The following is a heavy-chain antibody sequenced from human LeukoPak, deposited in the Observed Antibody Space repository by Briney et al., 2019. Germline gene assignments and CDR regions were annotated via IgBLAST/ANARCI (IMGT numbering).Heavy chain of an antibody. D-gene: IGHD3-22*01. CDR1: GYTFTGYY. CDR3: ARVKTMIIVVSLFDY. V-gene: IGHV1-2*02. J-gene: IGHJ4*02. Sequence: ASVKVSCKASGYTFTGYYMHWVRQAPGQGLEWMGWINPNSDGTNYARQFQGRLTMTRDTSISTAYMELSRLRSDDTAVYYCARVKTMIIVVSLFDYWGQGTLVTVSS. CDR2: INPNSDGT.